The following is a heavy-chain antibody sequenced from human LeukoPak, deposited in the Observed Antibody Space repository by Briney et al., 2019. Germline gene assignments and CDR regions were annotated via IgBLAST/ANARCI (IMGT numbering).Heavy chain of an antibody. J-gene: IGHJ4*02. CDR2: MNPNSGNT. CDR3: ARGRYIAASPFDY. V-gene: IGHV1-8*03. CDR1: GYTFTSYD. D-gene: IGHD6-6*01. Sequence: GASVKVSCKASGYTFTSYDINWVRQATGQGLEWMGWMNPNSGNTGYAQKFQGRVTITRNTSISTAYMELSSLRSEDTAVYYCARGRYIAASPFDYWGQGTLVTVSS.